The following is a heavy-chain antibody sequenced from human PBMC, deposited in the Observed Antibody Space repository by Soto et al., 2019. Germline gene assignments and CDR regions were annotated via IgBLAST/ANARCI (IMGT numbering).Heavy chain of an antibody. CDR1: GGSLSRSSSF. CDR3: ARPRNYAFDI. Sequence: QLQLQESGPGLVKPSETLSRNCTVSGGSLSRSSSFWGWIRQSPAKGLEWIGSIYHTKDTYYNPSLRSRVTISADTSRNQFSLRLSSVSAADTAVYYCARPRNYAFDIWGPGTMVAVSS. J-gene: IGHJ3*02. CDR2: IYHTKDT. V-gene: IGHV4-39*01.